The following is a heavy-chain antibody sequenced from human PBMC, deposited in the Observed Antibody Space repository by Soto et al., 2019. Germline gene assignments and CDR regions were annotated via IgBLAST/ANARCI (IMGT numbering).Heavy chain of an antibody. V-gene: IGHV3-66*01. D-gene: IGHD2-2*01. Sequence: GGSLRLSCAASGFTVSSNYMSWVRQAPGKGLEWVSVIYSGGSTYYADSVKGRFTISRDNSKNTLYLQMNSLRAEDTAVYYCASGGGIVVVPSRTGMDVWGKGTTVTVSS. CDR3: ASGGGIVVVPSRTGMDV. J-gene: IGHJ6*04. CDR1: GFTVSSNY. CDR2: IYSGGST.